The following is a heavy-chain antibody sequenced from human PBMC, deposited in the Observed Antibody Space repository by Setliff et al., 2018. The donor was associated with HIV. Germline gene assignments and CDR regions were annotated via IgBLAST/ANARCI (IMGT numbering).Heavy chain of an antibody. D-gene: IGHD1-1*01. V-gene: IGHV7-4-1*02. Sequence: ASVKVPCKASGYTFTSYAMNWLRQAPGHGLEWMGWINTNSGYPTYAQAFKGRFVFSLDTSVSTAYLEISSLEAEDTAVYFCARVRASYNFWVGDVFDPWGQGTLVTAPQ. CDR1: GYTFTSYA. J-gene: IGHJ5*02. CDR2: INTNSGYP. CDR3: ARVRASYNFWVGDVFDP.